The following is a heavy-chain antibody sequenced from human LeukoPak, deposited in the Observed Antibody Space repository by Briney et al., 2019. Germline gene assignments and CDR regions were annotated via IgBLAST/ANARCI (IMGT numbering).Heavy chain of an antibody. D-gene: IGHD3-22*01. Sequence: ASVKVSCKASGYTLTSYYMHWVRQAPGQGLEWMGIINPSDGSAIYTQNFQGRVTRPTDTSTSTVYMELNSLRSEDTAVYYCARGFNYYDNSGYYQYYFDYWGQGTLVTVSS. CDR1: GYTLTSYY. CDR3: ARGFNYYDNSGYYQYYFDY. V-gene: IGHV1-46*01. J-gene: IGHJ4*02. CDR2: INPSDGSA.